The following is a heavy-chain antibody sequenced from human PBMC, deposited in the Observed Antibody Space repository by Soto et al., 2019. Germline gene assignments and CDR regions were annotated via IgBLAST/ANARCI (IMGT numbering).Heavy chain of an antibody. CDR2: IYTVGST. J-gene: IGHJ4*02. V-gene: IGHV3-53*01. Sequence: GGSLRLSCAASGFTVNSNYMGWVRQTPGKGLEWVSLIYTVGSTYYADSVKGQFTISRDDSKNTLHLQMNSLRAEDTAIYYCARAVSARRFDYWGQGTLVTVSS. D-gene: IGHD6-6*01. CDR3: ARAVSARRFDY. CDR1: GFTVNSNY.